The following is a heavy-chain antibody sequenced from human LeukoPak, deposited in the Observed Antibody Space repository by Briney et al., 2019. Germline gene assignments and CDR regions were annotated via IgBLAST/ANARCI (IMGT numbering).Heavy chain of an antibody. V-gene: IGHV4-39*07. D-gene: IGHD5-24*01. CDR3: VRGWLQLRAFDI. CDR1: GGSISSSSYY. J-gene: IGHJ3*02. Sequence: SETLSLTCTVSGGSISSSSYYWGWIRQPPGKGLEWIGSIYYSGNTYYNPSLKSRVTISVDTSKKQFSLKLSSVTAADTAVYYCVRGWLQLRAFDIWGQGTMVTVSS. CDR2: IYYSGNT.